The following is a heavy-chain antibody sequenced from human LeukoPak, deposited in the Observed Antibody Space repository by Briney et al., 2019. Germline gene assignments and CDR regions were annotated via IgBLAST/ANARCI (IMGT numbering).Heavy chain of an antibody. CDR2: IYISGST. Sequence: SETLSLTCTVSGGSISSYYWSWIRQPAGKGLEWIGRIYISGSTNYNPSLKSRVTISVDTSKNQFSLKLSSVTAADTAVYYCARWGPLTIRTNWFDPWGQGTLVTVSS. D-gene: IGHD3-3*01. CDR3: ARWGPLTIRTNWFDP. V-gene: IGHV4-4*07. J-gene: IGHJ5*02. CDR1: GGSISSYY.